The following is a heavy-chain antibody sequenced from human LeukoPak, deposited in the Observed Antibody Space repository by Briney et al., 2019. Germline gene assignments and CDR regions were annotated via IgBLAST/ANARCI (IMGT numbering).Heavy chain of an antibody. CDR3: ARDVFPYYYDSSGPWDAFDI. CDR2: IWHDGSNK. J-gene: IGHJ3*02. V-gene: IGHV3-33*01. D-gene: IGHD3-22*01. Sequence: GGSLRLSCAASGFTFSSYGMHWVRQAPGKGLEWVAVIWHDGSNKYYADSVKGRFTISRDDSKNTLYLQMNSLRAEDTAVYYCARDVFPYYYDSSGPWDAFDIWGQGTMVTVSS. CDR1: GFTFSSYG.